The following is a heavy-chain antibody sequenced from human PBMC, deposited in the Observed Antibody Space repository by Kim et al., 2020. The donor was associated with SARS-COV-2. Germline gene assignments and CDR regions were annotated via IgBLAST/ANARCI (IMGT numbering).Heavy chain of an antibody. D-gene: IGHD4-17*01. CDR3: ARGGGYGDIDY. V-gene: IGHV3-13*04. CDR2: IGTAGDT. J-gene: IGHJ4*02. Sequence: GGSLRLSCAASGFTFSSYDMHWVRQATGKGLEWVSAIGTAGDTYYPGSVKGRFTISRENAKNSLYLQMNSLRAGDTAVYYCARGGGYGDIDYWGQGTLVTVSS. CDR1: GFTFSSYD.